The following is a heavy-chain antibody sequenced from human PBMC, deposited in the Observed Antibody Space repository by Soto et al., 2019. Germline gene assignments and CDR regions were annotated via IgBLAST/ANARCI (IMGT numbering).Heavy chain of an antibody. V-gene: IGHV4-34*01. J-gene: IGHJ5*02. Sequence: PAETLSLTCAVYGGSLSGYYWNWIRQPPGKGLEWIGEIDHSGYTNYNPSLKSRVTISVDTSKNQFSLRRTSVTAADTAVCYCARVRDWFDPWGQGTLVTVSS. CDR3: ARVRDWFDP. CDR1: GGSLSGYY. CDR2: IDHSGYT. D-gene: IGHD3-3*01.